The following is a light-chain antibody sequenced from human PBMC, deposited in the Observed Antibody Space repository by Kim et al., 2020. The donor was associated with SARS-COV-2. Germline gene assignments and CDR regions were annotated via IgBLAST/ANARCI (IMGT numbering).Light chain of an antibody. CDR1: QSVGSN. CDR2: DAS. V-gene: IGKV3-15*01. J-gene: IGKJ1*01. CDR3: QQYNNWLTWT. Sequence: FPGERVTLACWASQSVGSNLAWYQQKPGQAPRLLIYDASTRATGIPARFSGSGSGTDFTLTISSLQSEDFGVYYCQQYNNWLTWTFGQGTKVDIK.